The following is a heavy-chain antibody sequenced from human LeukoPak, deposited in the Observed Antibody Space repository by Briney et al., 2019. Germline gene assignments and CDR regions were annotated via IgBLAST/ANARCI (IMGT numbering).Heavy chain of an antibody. CDR1: GFTFSNAW. CDR2: IYSDGST. V-gene: IGHV3-53*01. D-gene: IGHD3-10*01. Sequence: GGSLRLSCAASGFTFSNAWMSWVRQAPGKGLEWVSVIYSDGSTYYADSVKGRFTISRDNSKNTLYLQMNSLRAEDTAVYYCARERITMVRGVIRVRYYYYGMDVWGQGTTVTVSS. J-gene: IGHJ6*02. CDR3: ARERITMVRGVIRVRYYYYGMDV.